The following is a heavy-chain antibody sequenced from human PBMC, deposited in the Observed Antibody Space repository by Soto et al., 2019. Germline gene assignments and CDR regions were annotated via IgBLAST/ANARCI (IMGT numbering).Heavy chain of an antibody. CDR2: ISYDGSNK. Sequence: GGSLRLSCAASGFTFSSYGMHWVRQAPGKGLEWVAVISYDGSNKYYADSVKGRFTISRDNSKNTLYLQMNSLRAEDTAVYYCAKVPRYCSGGSCYWDDAFDIWGQGTMVTVS. CDR1: GFTFSSYG. V-gene: IGHV3-30*18. D-gene: IGHD2-15*01. J-gene: IGHJ3*02. CDR3: AKVPRYCSGGSCYWDDAFDI.